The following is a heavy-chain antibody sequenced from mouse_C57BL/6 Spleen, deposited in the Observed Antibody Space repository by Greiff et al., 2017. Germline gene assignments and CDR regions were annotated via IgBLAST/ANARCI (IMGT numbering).Heavy chain of an antibody. V-gene: IGHV1-42*01. J-gene: IGHJ4*01. D-gene: IGHD1-1*01. CDR1: GYSFTGYY. Sequence: VQLQQPGPELVKPGASVKISCKASGYSFTGYYMNWVKQSPEKSLEWIGEINPSTGGTTYNQKFKAKATLTVDKSSSTAYMQLKSLTSEDSAVYYCAKNYDGDSAMDYWGQGTSVTVSS. CDR3: AKNYDGDSAMDY. CDR2: INPSTGGT.